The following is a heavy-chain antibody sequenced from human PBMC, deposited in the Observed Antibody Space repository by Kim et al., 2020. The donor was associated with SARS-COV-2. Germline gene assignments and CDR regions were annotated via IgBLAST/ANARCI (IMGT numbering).Heavy chain of an antibody. CDR3: ARVSWAAAGTRVPWFDP. Sequence: SETLSLTCTVSGGSISSGGYYWSWIRQHPGKGLEWIGYIYYSGSTYYNPSLKSRVTISVDTSKNQFSLKLSSVTAADTAVYYCARVSWAAAGTRVPWFDPWGQGTLVTVSS. J-gene: IGHJ5*02. CDR2: IYYSGST. D-gene: IGHD6-13*01. CDR1: GGSISSGGYY. V-gene: IGHV4-31*03.